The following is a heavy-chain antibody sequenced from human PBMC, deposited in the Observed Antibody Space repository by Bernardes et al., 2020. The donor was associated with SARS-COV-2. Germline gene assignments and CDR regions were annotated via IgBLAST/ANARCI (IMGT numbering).Heavy chain of an antibody. Sequence: GWSLRLSCAASGFTFSSYEMNWVRQAPGKGLEWVSYISSSGSTIYYADSVKGRFTISRDNAKNSLYLQMNSLRAEDTAVYYCARDNVVVPATKILYYFDYWGQGTLVTVSS. J-gene: IGHJ4*02. D-gene: IGHD2-2*01. V-gene: IGHV3-48*03. CDR1: GFTFSSYE. CDR2: ISSSGSTI. CDR3: ARDNVVVPATKILYYFDY.